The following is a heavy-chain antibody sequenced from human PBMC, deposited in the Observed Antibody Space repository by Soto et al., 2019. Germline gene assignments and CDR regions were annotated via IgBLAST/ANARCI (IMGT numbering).Heavy chain of an antibody. CDR1: EYSFTNYW. V-gene: IGHV5-51*01. CDR2: IYPADSDT. Sequence: GESLKISCKGPEYSFTNYWIAWVRQMPGKGLEWMGIIYPADSDTRYSPSFQGQVTISADESISTAYLQWSSLKASDTAMYYCARHGMQGSYYYGMDVWGQGTTVTVSS. CDR3: ARHGMQGSYYYGMDV. J-gene: IGHJ6*02. D-gene: IGHD1-1*01.